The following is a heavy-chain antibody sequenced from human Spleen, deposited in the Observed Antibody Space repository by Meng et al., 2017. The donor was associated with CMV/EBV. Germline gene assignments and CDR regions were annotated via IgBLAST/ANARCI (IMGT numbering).Heavy chain of an antibody. CDR1: GFTFSNAW. CDR2: IKSKTDGGTT. Sequence: GESLKISCAASGFTFSNAWMSWVRQAPGKGLEWVGRIKSKTDGGTTDYAAPVKGRFTISRDDSKNTLYLQMNSLKTEDTAVYYCASRYGMDVWGQGTAVTVSS. V-gene: IGHV3-15*01. D-gene: IGHD6-13*01. CDR3: ASRYGMDV. J-gene: IGHJ6*02.